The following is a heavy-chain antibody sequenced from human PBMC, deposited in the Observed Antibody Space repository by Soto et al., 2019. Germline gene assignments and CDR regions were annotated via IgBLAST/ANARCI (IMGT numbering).Heavy chain of an antibody. V-gene: IGHV3-23*01. J-gene: IGHJ6*03. CDR2: ISGSGGST. D-gene: IGHD3-3*01. CDR3: AGGVVILYYYYYYMDV. CDR1: GFTFSSYA. Sequence: SLRLSCAASGFTFSSYAMSWVRQAPGKGLEWVSAISGSGGSTYYADSVKGRFTISRDNSKNTLYLQMNSLRDEDTAVYYCAGGVVILYYYYYYMDVWGKGTTVTVSS.